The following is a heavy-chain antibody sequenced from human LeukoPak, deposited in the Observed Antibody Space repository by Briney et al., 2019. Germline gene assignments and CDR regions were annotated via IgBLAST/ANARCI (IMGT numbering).Heavy chain of an antibody. CDR1: GGTFSSYA. Sequence: SVTVFCKASGGTFSSYAISWVRQAPGQGLEWMGRIIPILGIANYAQKFQGRVTITADKSTSTAYMELSSLRSEDTAVYYCARTMVRGVMVLYYYYGMDVWGQGTTVTVSS. V-gene: IGHV1-69*04. D-gene: IGHD3-10*01. CDR3: ARTMVRGVMVLYYYYGMDV. J-gene: IGHJ6*02. CDR2: IIPILGIA.